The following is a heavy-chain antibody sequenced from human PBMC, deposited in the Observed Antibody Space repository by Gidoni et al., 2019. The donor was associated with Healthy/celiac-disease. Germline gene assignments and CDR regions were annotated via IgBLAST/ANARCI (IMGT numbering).Heavy chain of an antibody. J-gene: IGHJ4*02. V-gene: IGHV3-21*01. CDR1: GFTFSSYS. D-gene: IGHD6-13*01. Sequence: EVQLVESGGGLVKPGGSLRLSCAASGFTFSSYSMNWVRQAPGKGLEWVSSISSSSSYIYYADSVKGRFTISRDNAKNSLYLQMNSLRAEDTAVYYCARDRIGFIAAAGTLDYWGQGTLVTVSS. CDR2: ISSSSSYI. CDR3: ARDRIGFIAAAGTLDY.